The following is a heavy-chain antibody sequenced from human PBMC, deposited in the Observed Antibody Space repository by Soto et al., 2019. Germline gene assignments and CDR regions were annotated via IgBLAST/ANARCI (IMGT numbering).Heavy chain of an antibody. Sequence: ASVKVSCKASGGTFSSYTISWVRQAPGQGLEWMGRIIPILGIANYAQKFQGRVTITADKSTSTAYMELSSLRSEDTAVYYCARDYSGYQPGDAFDIWGQGTMVTVSS. CDR2: IIPILGIA. D-gene: IGHD5-12*01. CDR3: ARDYSGYQPGDAFDI. V-gene: IGHV1-69*04. CDR1: GGTFSSYT. J-gene: IGHJ3*02.